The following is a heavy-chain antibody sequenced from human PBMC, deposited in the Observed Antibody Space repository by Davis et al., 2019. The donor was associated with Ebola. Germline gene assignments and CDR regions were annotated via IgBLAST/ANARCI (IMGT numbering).Heavy chain of an antibody. CDR3: AREGRYCNGNTSYGGTLDY. CDR2: INWNGGNT. V-gene: IGHV3-20*04. D-gene: IGHD2/OR15-2a*01. J-gene: IGHJ4*02. CDR1: GFTFDGYA. Sequence: GESLKISCAASGFTFDGYAMNWVRHAPGKGLEWVSGINWNGGNTGYADSVKGRFTISRDNAKNSLYLQMNSLRVEDTALYYCAREGRYCNGNTSYGGTLDYWGQGTLVTVSS.